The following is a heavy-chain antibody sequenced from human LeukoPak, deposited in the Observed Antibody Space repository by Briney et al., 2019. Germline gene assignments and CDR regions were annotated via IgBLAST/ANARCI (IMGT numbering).Heavy chain of an antibody. D-gene: IGHD6-13*01. J-gene: IGHJ4*02. V-gene: IGHV3-7*01. CDR1: EFTFSGFW. CDR2: RNQNGSEK. Sequence: PGVSLTLSCAASEFTFSGFWMMWVRQAPGKGPEWVANRNQNGSEKHYMDSVNGRCTISRDNAKNSLFLQMSSLRVENTPVVYCARDGFVGAADYWGQGTRVSVSS. CDR3: ARDGFVGAADY.